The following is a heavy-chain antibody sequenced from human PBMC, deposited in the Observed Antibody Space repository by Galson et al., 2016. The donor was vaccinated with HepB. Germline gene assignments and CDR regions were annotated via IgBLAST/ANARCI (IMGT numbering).Heavy chain of an antibody. CDR3: ARPGDGWDQSFPD. Sequence: SVKVSCKASGYVFTTNTIHWVRQAPGQSFEWMGWMNTATGYTKYSERFQGRVTISRDTSAKTVYMDLNSLRSEDTAVYYCARPGDGWDQSFPDWGQGTQVTVSS. V-gene: IGHV1-3*04. D-gene: IGHD5-24*01. J-gene: IGHJ4*02. CDR2: MNTATGYT. CDR1: GYVFTTNT.